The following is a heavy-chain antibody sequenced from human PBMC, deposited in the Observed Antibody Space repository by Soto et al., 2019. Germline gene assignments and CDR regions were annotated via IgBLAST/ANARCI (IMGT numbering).Heavy chain of an antibody. CDR2: INAGNGNT. D-gene: IGHD1-26*01. V-gene: IGHV1-3*01. J-gene: IGHJ6*02. Sequence: ASEKVSCKASGHTFTSYAMHWVRQAPGQRLEWMGWINAGNGNTKYSQKFQGRVTITRDTSASTAYMELSSLRSEDTAVYYCARDPRPKPTELYYYYGMDVWGQGTTVTVSS. CDR3: ARDPRPKPTELYYYYGMDV. CDR1: GHTFTSYA.